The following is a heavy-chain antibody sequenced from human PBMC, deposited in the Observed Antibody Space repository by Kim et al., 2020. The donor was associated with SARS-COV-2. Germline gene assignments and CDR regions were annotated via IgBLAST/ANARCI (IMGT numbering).Heavy chain of an antibody. V-gene: IGHV4-34*01. CDR3: ARGRAGVVPSPILGIGPHYDYYALDV. Sequence: SETLSLTCAVYVGSFSGYHLSWIRQPPGKGLEWIAEINHSGATNYNPSLKSRVAISVDTSKNQFSLKLNSMTAADTAVYFCARGRAGVVPSPILGIGPHYDYYALDVWGQGTTVTVSS. D-gene: IGHD3-3*01. CDR1: VGSFSGYH. J-gene: IGHJ6*02. CDR2: INHSGAT.